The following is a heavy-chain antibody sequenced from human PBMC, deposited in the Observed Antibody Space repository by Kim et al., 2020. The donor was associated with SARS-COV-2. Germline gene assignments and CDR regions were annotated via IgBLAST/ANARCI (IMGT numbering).Heavy chain of an antibody. CDR2: ISASGAGT. CDR3: AKRMLRGVISGGMDV. D-gene: IGHD3-10*01. V-gene: IGHV3-23*01. J-gene: IGHJ6*02. CDR1: GFTFSTYA. Sequence: GGSLRLSCAASGFTFSTYAMSWVRQAPGKGLEWVSAISASGAGTYYADSVKGRFTISRDNSKNTLYLQMNSLRAEDTAVYYCAKRMLRGVISGGMDVWGQGTTVTVSS.